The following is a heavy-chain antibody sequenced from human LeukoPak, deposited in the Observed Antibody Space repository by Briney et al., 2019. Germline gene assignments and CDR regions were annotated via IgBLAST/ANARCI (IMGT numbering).Heavy chain of an antibody. Sequence: GGSLRLSCVASAFTFRTYSMHWVRQAPGKGLEWVSSISGSTSYIYYADSVRGRFTISRDNAKNSLYLQMNSLRAEDTAVYYCARGSDFVWGSYRPYSDYWGQGTLVTVSS. CDR3: ARGSDFVWGSYRPYSDY. V-gene: IGHV3-21*01. CDR1: AFTFRTYS. D-gene: IGHD3-16*02. J-gene: IGHJ4*02. CDR2: ISGSTSYI.